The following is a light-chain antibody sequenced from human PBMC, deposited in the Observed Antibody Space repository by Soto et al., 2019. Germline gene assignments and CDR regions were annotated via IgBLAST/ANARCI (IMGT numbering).Light chain of an antibody. CDR1: HNDIGTYDY. CDR3: SSFTSNRIYV. J-gene: IGLJ1*01. Sequence: QSALTQPTPVSGSPGQSISISCTGNHNDIGTYDYVSWYQQHPGRAPRLLIHGVTTRASGISDRFSASKSGLTASLTISGLQPEDEADYYCSSFTSNRIYVFGPGTKVTVL. V-gene: IGLV2-14*03. CDR2: GVT.